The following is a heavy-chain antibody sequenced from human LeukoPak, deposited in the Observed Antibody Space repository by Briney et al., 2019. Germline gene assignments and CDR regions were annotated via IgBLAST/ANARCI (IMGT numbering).Heavy chain of an antibody. Sequence: GGSLRLSCAASGFTVSYFGMHWVRQAPGKGLEGVAVIRNDGSNEYYADSVKGRFTITRDNSKNTVSLQMNSLRDEDTAVYYCAKDAQRGFDYSNSLEYWGQGTLVTVSS. V-gene: IGHV3-33*06. CDR1: GFTVSYFG. D-gene: IGHD4-11*01. J-gene: IGHJ4*02. CDR2: IRNDGSNE. CDR3: AKDAQRGFDYSNSLEY.